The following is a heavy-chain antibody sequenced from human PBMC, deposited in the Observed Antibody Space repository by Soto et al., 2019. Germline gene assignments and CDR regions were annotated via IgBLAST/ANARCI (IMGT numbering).Heavy chain of an antibody. D-gene: IGHD2-2*01. J-gene: IGHJ4*02. CDR2: IRSKRYGGTT. V-gene: IGHV3-49*03. Sequence: GGSLRLSCSASGFTFGDYAVSWFRQAAGKGLEWVGFIRSKRYGGTTQYAASVQGRFIISRDDSASIAYLQLNSLKTEDTGVYYCSRDPAPHDYWGQGTLVTVSS. CDR1: GFTFGDYA. CDR3: SRDPAPHDY.